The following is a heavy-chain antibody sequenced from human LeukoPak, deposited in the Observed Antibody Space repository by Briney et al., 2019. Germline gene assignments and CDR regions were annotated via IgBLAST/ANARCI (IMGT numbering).Heavy chain of an antibody. CDR1: GFTFSSYS. Sequence: GGSLRLSCAAAGFTFSSYSMNWVRQAPGKGLEWVSYISTSSSNIYYADSVKGRFTISRDNAKNSLYLQMNSLRAEDTAVYYCARACGGDCYSVAFDIWGQGTMVTVSS. J-gene: IGHJ3*02. CDR3: ARACGGDCYSVAFDI. CDR2: ISTSSSNI. V-gene: IGHV3-48*04. D-gene: IGHD2-21*02.